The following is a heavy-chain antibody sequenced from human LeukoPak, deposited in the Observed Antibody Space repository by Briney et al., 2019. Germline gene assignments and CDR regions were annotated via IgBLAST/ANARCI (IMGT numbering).Heavy chain of an antibody. Sequence: PGGSLRLSCAASGFTFSSYEMNWVRQAPGKGLEWVSYISSSGSTIYYADSVKGRFTVSRDNAKNSLYLQMNSLRAEDTAVYYCARDVTGSSTSGMDVWGKGTTVTISS. CDR3: ARDVTGSSTSGMDV. CDR2: ISSSGSTI. V-gene: IGHV3-48*03. J-gene: IGHJ6*04. D-gene: IGHD2-2*01. CDR1: GFTFSSYE.